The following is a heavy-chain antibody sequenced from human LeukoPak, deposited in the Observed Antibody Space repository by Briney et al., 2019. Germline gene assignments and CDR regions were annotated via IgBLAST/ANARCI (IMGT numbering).Heavy chain of an antibody. CDR3: ARGSIVGSYFDY. Sequence: PSETLSLTCAVYGGSFSGYYWSWIRQPPGKGLEWIGEINHSGSTNYNPSLKSRVTISVDTSKNQFSLKLSSVTAADTAVYHCARGSIVGSYFDYWGQGTLVTVSS. CDR1: GGSFSGYY. V-gene: IGHV4-34*01. J-gene: IGHJ4*02. D-gene: IGHD1-26*01. CDR2: INHSGST.